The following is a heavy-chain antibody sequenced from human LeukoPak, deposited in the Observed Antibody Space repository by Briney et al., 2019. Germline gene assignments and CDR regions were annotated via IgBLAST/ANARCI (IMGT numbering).Heavy chain of an antibody. Sequence: GGSLRLSCAASGFTFSSYAMSWVRQAPGKGLEGVSAISGIGGSTYYAESVKGRFTISRDSSKKTLYLQINSIRAEDTAVYYCASMGSLDWFHYCRQGPLITVSS. CDR1: GFTFSSYA. CDR3: ASMGSLDWFHY. D-gene: IGHD1-1*01. J-gene: IGHJ4*02. CDR2: ISGIGGST. V-gene: IGHV3-23*01.